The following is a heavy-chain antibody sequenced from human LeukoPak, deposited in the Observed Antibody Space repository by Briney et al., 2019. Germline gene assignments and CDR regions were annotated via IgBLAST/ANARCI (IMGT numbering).Heavy chain of an antibody. Sequence: ASVKVSCKASGYSFSTFDVNWVRQAPGQGLEWMGWMDPKNGNTDYAQKFQGRVTMTSDTFISTAYMELSSLRSEDTAVYYCARVPGTTDILTGYYGWGQGTLVTVSS. CDR1: GYSFSTFD. V-gene: IGHV1-8*01. CDR3: ARVPGTTDILTGYYG. CDR2: MDPKNGNT. J-gene: IGHJ4*02. D-gene: IGHD3-9*01.